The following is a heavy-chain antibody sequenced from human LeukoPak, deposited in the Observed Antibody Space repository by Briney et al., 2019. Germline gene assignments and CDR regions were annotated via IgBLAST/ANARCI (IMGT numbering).Heavy chain of an antibody. V-gene: IGHV1-18*01. CDR1: GYTFTSYG. Sequence: ASVKVSCKASGYTFTSYGISWVRQAPGQGLEWMGWISAYNGNTNYAQKLQGRVTMTTDTSTSTAYMELRSLRSDDTAVYYCARSNYYDSSGYMDVWGKGTTVTVSS. D-gene: IGHD3-22*01. CDR2: ISAYNGNT. J-gene: IGHJ6*03. CDR3: ARSNYYDSSGYMDV.